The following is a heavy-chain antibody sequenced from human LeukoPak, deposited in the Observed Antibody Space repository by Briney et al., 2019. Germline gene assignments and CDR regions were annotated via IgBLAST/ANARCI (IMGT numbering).Heavy chain of an antibody. Sequence: ASVKVSCKASGHTFTSYDINWVRQATGQGLEWMGWMNPNSGNTGYAQKFQGRVTMTRNTSISTAYMELSSLRSEDTAVYYCARVIWGPVDYYYMDVWGKGTTVTVSS. D-gene: IGHD3-16*01. V-gene: IGHV1-8*01. CDR2: MNPNSGNT. CDR3: ARVIWGPVDYYYMDV. CDR1: GHTFTSYD. J-gene: IGHJ6*03.